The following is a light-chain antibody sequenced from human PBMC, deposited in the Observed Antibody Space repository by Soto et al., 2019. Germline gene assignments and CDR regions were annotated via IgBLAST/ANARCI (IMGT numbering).Light chain of an antibody. Sequence: DIQMTQSPSSLSASVGDRVTITCRASQSISSWLAWYQQKPGKAPKLLIFDAFSLESGVPSRFSGSRAGTEFTLTISSLQPDDYANHYCQQYNSYSHLTLRGGTEA. V-gene: IGKV1-5*01. CDR2: DAF. CDR3: QQYNSYSHLT. J-gene: IGKJ4*01. CDR1: QSISSW.